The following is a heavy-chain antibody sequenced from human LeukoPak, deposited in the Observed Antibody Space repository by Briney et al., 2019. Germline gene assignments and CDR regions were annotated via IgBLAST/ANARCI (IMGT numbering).Heavy chain of an antibody. D-gene: IGHD2-2*01. V-gene: IGHV4-39*01. CDR2: IYYSGST. CDR3: ARRDRYCSSTSCYGHRFDP. Sequence: SETLSLTCTVSGGSISSSSYYWGWLRHPPGKGLEWIGSIYYSGSTYYNPSLKSRLTMSVDTSKNQFSLKLSSVTAADTAVYYCARRDRYCSSTSCYGHRFDPWGQGTLVTVSS. CDR1: GGSISSSSYY. J-gene: IGHJ5*02.